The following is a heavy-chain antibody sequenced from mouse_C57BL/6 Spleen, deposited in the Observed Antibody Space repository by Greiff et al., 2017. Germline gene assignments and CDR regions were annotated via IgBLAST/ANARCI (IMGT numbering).Heavy chain of an antibody. CDR2: IDPRSGNT. D-gene: IGHD1-1*01. V-gene: IGHV1-81*01. J-gene: IGHJ2*01. CDR1: GYTFTSYG. Sequence: QVQLQQPGAELVKPGASVKLSCKASGYTFTSYGISWVKQRPGQGLEWIGEIDPRSGNTYYNEKFKGKATLTADKSSSTAYMSLRSLTSEDSAVYFCAKYGGNPDYWGQGTTLTVSS. CDR3: AKYGGNPDY.